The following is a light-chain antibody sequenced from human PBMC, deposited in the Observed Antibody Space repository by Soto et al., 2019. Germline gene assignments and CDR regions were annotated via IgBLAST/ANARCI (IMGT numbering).Light chain of an antibody. V-gene: IGKV1-39*01. CDR3: QQSSKTPYT. J-gene: IGKJ2*01. CDR2: SAS. Sequence: DIQMTQSPTSLSASVGDRVTFSCRASQAINKNLNWYQLKEGQAPKLLIYSASELQPGVPSRFSGSGSGTDFSLTINGLQPDDSATYFCQQSSKTPYTFGQGT. CDR1: QAINKN.